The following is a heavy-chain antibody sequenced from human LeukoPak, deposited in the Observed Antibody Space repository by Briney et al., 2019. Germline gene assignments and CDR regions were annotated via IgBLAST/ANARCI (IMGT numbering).Heavy chain of an antibody. Sequence: ASVKVSCKASGYTFTNYHINWVRQAPGQGLEWMGWISAYNGNTNYAQKLQGRVTMTTDTSTSTAYMELRSLRSDDTAVYYCARHGRFRSSTSSFDYWGQGTLVTVPS. CDR1: GYTFTNYH. J-gene: IGHJ4*02. D-gene: IGHD2-2*01. CDR3: ARHGRFRSSTSSFDY. CDR2: ISAYNGNT. V-gene: IGHV1-18*01.